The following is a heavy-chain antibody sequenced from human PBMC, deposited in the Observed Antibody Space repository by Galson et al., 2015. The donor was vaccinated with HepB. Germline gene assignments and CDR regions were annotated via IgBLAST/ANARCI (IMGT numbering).Heavy chain of an antibody. V-gene: IGHV1-69*13. CDR2: IIPISGMT. CDR3: ARVRYYFGSGNYYHGFDP. J-gene: IGHJ5*02. D-gene: IGHD3-10*01. Sequence: SVKVSCKASADIFSSYAITWVRQAPGQGLEWLGGIIPISGMTNYAQKFQGRVTITADEFTSTAYVELSSLRSEDTAVYYCARVRYYFGSGNYYHGFDPWGQGTLVTVSS. CDR1: ADIFSSYA.